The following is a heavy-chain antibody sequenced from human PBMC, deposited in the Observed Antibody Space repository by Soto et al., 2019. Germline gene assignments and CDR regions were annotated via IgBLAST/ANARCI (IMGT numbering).Heavy chain of an antibody. CDR2: IYNTGST. V-gene: IGHV4-59*01. D-gene: IGHD7-27*01. Sequence: SETLSLTCAVSAGSITTYYWSWIRQPPGKALEWIGYIYNTGSTSYNPSLKSRVTISLDTSKNQFSLKLSSVTAADTAVYYCARSNWYSEYWGQGTLVTVSS. J-gene: IGHJ4*02. CDR1: AGSITTYY. CDR3: ARSNWYSEY.